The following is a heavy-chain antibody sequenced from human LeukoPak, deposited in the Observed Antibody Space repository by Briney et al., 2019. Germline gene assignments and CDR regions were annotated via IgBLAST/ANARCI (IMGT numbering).Heavy chain of an antibody. CDR2: IKQDGSEK. V-gene: IGHV3-7*01. Sequence: GGSLRLSCAASGFTFSSYAMSWVRQAPGKGLEWVANIKQDGSEKYYVDSVKGRFTISRDNAKNSLYLQMNSLRAEDTAVYYCARVRGVVIATCFDYWGQGTLVTVSS. D-gene: IGHD2-21*01. J-gene: IGHJ4*02. CDR1: GFTFSSYA. CDR3: ARVRGVVIATCFDY.